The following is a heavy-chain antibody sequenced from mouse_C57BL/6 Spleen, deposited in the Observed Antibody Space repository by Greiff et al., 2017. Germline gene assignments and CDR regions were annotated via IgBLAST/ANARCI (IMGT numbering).Heavy chain of an antibody. Sequence: VQLQQSGAELVKPGASVKISCKASGYAFSSYWMNWVKQRPGKGLEWIGQIYPGDGDTNYNGKFKGKATLTADKSSSTAYMQLSSLTSEDSAVYVCARGYDYDERGFDYWGQGTTLTVSS. CDR1: GYAFSSYW. V-gene: IGHV1-80*01. CDR2: IYPGDGDT. D-gene: IGHD2-4*01. CDR3: ARGYDYDERGFDY. J-gene: IGHJ2*01.